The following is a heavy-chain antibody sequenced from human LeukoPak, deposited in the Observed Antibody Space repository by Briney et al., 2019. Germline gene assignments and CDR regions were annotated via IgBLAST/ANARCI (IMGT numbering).Heavy chain of an antibody. V-gene: IGHV3-23*01. D-gene: IGHD5-18*01. CDR1: GLTFTSYA. Sequence: GGSLRLSCAASGLTFTSYAMAWVRQAPGKGLEWVSTINGSAVSTYYGDSVKGRFTISRDNSKNTLYLQMNSLRVEDTAVYYCASQYIEVNYYYHMDVWGTGTTVIVSS. CDR3: ASQYIEVNYYYHMDV. J-gene: IGHJ6*03. CDR2: INGSAVST.